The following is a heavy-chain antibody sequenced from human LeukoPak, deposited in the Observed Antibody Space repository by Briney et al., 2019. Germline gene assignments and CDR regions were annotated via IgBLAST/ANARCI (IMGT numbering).Heavy chain of an antibody. CDR3: ARRVGSGWPVEH. J-gene: IGHJ1*01. D-gene: IGHD6-19*01. Sequence: GASVKVSCKASGYTFSSYDINWVRQAPGHGLEWMGWMNPNSGNTGYAQKFQGRLNMTRNTSIDTAYMELSSLRSDDTAVYYCARRVGSGWPVEHWGQGTLVTVSS. V-gene: IGHV1-8*01. CDR2: MNPNSGNT. CDR1: GYTFSSYD.